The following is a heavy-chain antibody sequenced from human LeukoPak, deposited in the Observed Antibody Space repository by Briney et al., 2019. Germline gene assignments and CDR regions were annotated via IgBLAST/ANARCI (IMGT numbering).Heavy chain of an antibody. J-gene: IGHJ3*02. Sequence: SETLSLTCTVSGGSISSSSYYWGWIRQPPGKGLEWIGSIYYSGSTYYNPSLKSRVTISVDTSKNQFSLKLSSVTAADTAVYYCAGRLWRRDGYNLSAFDIWGQGTMVTVSS. V-gene: IGHV4-39*07. CDR2: IYYSGST. CDR1: GGSISSSSYY. CDR3: AGRLWRRDGYNLSAFDI. D-gene: IGHD5-24*01.